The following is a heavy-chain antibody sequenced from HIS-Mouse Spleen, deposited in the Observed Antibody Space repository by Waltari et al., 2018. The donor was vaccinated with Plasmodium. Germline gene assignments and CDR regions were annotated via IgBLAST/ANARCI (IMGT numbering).Heavy chain of an antibody. CDR1: GFTVSSNY. D-gene: IGHD4-17*01. Sequence: EVQLVESGGGLIQPGGSLRLSWAASGFTVSSNYISWVRQAPGKGLEWVSVIYSGGSTYYADSVKGRFTISRDNSKNTLYLQMNSLRAEDTAVYYCASKTTVTNHAFDIWGQGTMVTVSS. CDR3: ASKTTVTNHAFDI. CDR2: IYSGGST. J-gene: IGHJ3*02. V-gene: IGHV3-53*01.